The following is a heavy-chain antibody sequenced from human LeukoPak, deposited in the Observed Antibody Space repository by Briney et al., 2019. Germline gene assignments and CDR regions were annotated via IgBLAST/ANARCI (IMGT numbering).Heavy chain of an antibody. CDR3: ARGPHWATFDY. J-gene: IGHJ4*02. D-gene: IGHD3-16*01. CDR1: GFTFSSYA. CDR2: ISYDGSNK. V-gene: IGHV3-30-3*01. Sequence: GGSLRLSCAASGFTFSSYAMHWVRQAPGKGLEWVAVISYDGSNKYYADSVKGRFTISRDNSKNTLYLQMNSLRAEDTAVYYCARGPHWATFDYWGQGTLVIVSS.